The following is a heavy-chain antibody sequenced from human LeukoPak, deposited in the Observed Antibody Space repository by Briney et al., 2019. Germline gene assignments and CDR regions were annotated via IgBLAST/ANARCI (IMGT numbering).Heavy chain of an antibody. V-gene: IGHV3-7*01. CDR3: VRDFSRTRLERPFDY. CDR2: IKQDGSDK. Sequence: GGSLRLSCAASGFTFSTYWMTWVRQAPGKGLEWVANIKQDGSDKYYVDSAKGRFTISKDNAKNSLYLQMNSLRGEDTAVYYCVRDFSRTRLERPFDYWGQGTLVTVSS. J-gene: IGHJ4*02. D-gene: IGHD1-1*01. CDR1: GFTFSTYW.